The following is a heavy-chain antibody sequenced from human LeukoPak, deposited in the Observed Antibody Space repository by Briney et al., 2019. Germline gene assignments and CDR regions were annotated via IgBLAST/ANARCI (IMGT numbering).Heavy chain of an antibody. Sequence: SETLSLTCTVYGESFNVYFWSWIRQPPGKGLEWIGEINHIGRTNSDPSVKSRVTMSIDTSKNQFSLKLTSVSAADTAVYYCAREYEGYLDYWGQGTLVTVSS. V-gene: IGHV4-34*01. D-gene: IGHD3-3*01. CDR2: INHIGRT. CDR3: AREYEGYLDY. J-gene: IGHJ4*02. CDR1: GESFNVYF.